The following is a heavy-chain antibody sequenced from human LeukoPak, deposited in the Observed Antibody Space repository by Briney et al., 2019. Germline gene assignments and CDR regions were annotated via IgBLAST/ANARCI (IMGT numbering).Heavy chain of an antibody. D-gene: IGHD3-16*01. J-gene: IGHJ4*02. V-gene: IGHV1-2*02. CDR2: INPNSGGT. CDR1: GYTVTGYY. Sequence: ASVKVSCKASGYTVTGYYMHWVRQAPGQGLEWMGWINPNSGGTNYAQKFQGRVTMTRDTSISTAYMELSRLRSDDTAVYYCARGLFIGGTFDYWGQGTLVTVSS. CDR3: ARGLFIGGTFDY.